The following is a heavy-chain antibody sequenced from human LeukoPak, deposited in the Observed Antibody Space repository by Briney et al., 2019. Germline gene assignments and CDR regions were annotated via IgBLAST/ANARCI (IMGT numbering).Heavy chain of an antibody. V-gene: IGHV3-23*01. CDR2: ISGSGGST. D-gene: IGHD2-15*01. J-gene: IGHJ4*02. Sequence: GGSLRLSCAASGFTFSSYAMSWVRQAPGNGLEWVSSISGSGGSTYYADSVKGRFTISRDNSKNTLYLQMNSLRAEDTAVYYCAKDHLPYCSGGSCYPIGYWGQGTLVTVSS. CDR1: GFTFSSYA. CDR3: AKDHLPYCSGGSCYPIGY.